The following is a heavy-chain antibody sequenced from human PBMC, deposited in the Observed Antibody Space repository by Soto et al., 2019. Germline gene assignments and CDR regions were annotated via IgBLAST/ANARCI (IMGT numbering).Heavy chain of an antibody. D-gene: IGHD3-16*01. CDR1: GSRIRGYS. CDR3: ARAPGGERATNSYYYHPVLDG. J-gene: IGHJ6*01. V-gene: IGHV4-59*12. Sequence: PSESLSLTCSVSGSRIRGYSCSWLRPIPDKVRHGIGNVSDSRSTNYTPSVKSRVSISVDTSKNHFSLMLSSVEAADSAVYYCARAPGGERATNSYYYHPVLDGWGRG. CDR2: VSDSRST.